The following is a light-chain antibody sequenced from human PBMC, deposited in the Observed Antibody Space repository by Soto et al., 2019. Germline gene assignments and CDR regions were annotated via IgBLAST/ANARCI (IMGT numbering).Light chain of an antibody. CDR3: SSFAGFNNFYV. CDR2: EVS. CDR1: SSDIGDYNH. J-gene: IGLJ1*01. Sequence: QSALTQPPSASGSPEQSVTISCTGTSSDIGDYNHVSWYQQHPGKAPKLMIFEVSNRPSGVPDRFSGSKSGNTASLTVSGLQAEDEADYYCSSFAGFNNFYVFGTGTKLTVL. V-gene: IGLV2-8*01.